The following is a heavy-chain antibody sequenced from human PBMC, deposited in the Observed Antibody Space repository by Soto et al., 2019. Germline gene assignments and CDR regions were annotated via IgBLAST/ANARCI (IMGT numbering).Heavy chain of an antibody. Sequence: TLSLTCSVSGDSINSDKYYWSWVRQPPGKGLEWIGEIYHSGSTNYNPSLKSRVTISVDKSKNQFSLKLSSVTAADTAVYYCARARIQLWFGYFDYWGQGTLVTVSS. CDR3: ARARIQLWFGYFDY. D-gene: IGHD5-18*01. CDR1: GDSINSDKY. V-gene: IGHV4-4*02. CDR2: IYHSGST. J-gene: IGHJ4*02.